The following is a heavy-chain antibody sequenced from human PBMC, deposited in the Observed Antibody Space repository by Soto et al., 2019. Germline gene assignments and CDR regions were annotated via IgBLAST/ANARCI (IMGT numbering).Heavy chain of an antibody. CDR1: GGSFSGYY. CDR3: ARARIVYGMDV. CDR2: INHSGST. D-gene: IGHD1-26*01. J-gene: IGHJ6*02. Sequence: SETLSLTCAVYGGSFSGYYWSWIRQPPGKGLGWIGEINHSGSTNYNPSLKSRVTISVDTSKNQFSLKLSSVTAADTAVYYCARARIVYGMDVWGQGTTVTVSS. V-gene: IGHV4-34*01.